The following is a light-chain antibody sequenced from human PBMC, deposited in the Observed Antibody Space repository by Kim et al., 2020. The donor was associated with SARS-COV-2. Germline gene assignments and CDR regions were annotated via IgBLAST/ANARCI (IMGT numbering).Light chain of an antibody. CDR1: QSISGW. CDR3: KQYNSYPWT. J-gene: IGKJ1*01. Sequence: DIHMTQSPSTLSASVGDRVTITCRASQSISGWLAWYQQKPGKAPKLLIYKASSLESGVPSRFSGSGSGTEFTLTVSSLQPDDFATYYCKQYNSYPWTFGQGTKVDIK. CDR2: KAS. V-gene: IGKV1-5*03.